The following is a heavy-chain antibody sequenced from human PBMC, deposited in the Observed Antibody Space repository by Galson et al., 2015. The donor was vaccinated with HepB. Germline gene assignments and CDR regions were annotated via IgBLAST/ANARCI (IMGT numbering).Heavy chain of an antibody. Sequence: SLRLSCAASGFTFSSYAMSWVRQAPGKGLEWVSAISGSGGSTYYADSVKGRFTISRDNSKNTLYLQMNSLRAEDTAVYYCAKVCSGSYLRPDAFDIWGQGTMVTVSS. J-gene: IGHJ3*02. D-gene: IGHD1-26*01. V-gene: IGHV3-23*01. CDR2: ISGSGGST. CDR1: GFTFSSYA. CDR3: AKVCSGSYLRPDAFDI.